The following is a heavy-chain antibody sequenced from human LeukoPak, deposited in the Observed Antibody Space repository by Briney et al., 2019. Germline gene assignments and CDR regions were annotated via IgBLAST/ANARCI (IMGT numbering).Heavy chain of an antibody. V-gene: IGHV3-23*01. CDR1: GFTFSSYA. CDR3: AKARGPGYSYGKSSGDF. D-gene: IGHD5-18*01. J-gene: IGHJ4*02. Sequence: GGSLRLSCAASGFTFSSYAMSWVRQAPGKGLEWVSAISGSGGSTYYADSVKGRFTISRDNSKNTLYLQMNSLRAEDTAVYYCAKARGPGYSYGKSSGDFWGQGTLVTVSS. CDR2: ISGSGGST.